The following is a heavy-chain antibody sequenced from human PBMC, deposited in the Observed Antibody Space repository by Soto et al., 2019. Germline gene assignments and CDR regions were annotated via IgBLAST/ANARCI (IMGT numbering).Heavy chain of an antibody. CDR2: IIPIFGTA. CDR1: GGTFSSYA. CDR3: ARAHVTGAFNHYKAMVTDAVDI. J-gene: IGHJ3*02. D-gene: IGHD5-18*01. Sequence: SVKVSCKASGGTFSSYAISWVRQAPGQGLEWMGGIIPIFGTANYAQKLQGRVTITADESTSTAYMELSSLRSEDTAVYYCARAHVTGAFNHYKAMVTDAVDIWGQGTTVTVSS. V-gene: IGHV1-69*13.